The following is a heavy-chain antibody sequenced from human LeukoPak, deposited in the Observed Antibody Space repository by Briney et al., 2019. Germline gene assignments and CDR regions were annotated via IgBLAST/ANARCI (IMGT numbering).Heavy chain of an antibody. Sequence: SSVKVSCKAFGYTFNTYGIIWVRQAPGQGPQWMGWVNTDTGDTYYAQNLQGRVAMTRDTSTSTAYMELMSLRSDDTAVYYCARKRCKGDCYLFAPWGQGSLVTVSS. CDR1: GYTFNTYG. J-gene: IGHJ5*02. CDR2: VNTDTGDT. V-gene: IGHV1-18*01. CDR3: ARKRCKGDCYLFAP. D-gene: IGHD2-21*02.